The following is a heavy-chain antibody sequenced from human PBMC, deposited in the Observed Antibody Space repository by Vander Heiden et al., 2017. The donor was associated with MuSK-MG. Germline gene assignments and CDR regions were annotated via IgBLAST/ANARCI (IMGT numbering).Heavy chain of an antibody. CDR1: GFTFSSYG. J-gene: IGHJ4*02. Sequence: QVQLVESGGGVVQPGRSPRLSCAASGFTFSSYGMHWVRQAPGKGLEWVAVISYDGSNKYYADSVKGRFTISRDNSKNTLYLQMNSLRAEDTAVYYCAKDFLVVAATTPLDYWGQGTLVTVSS. CDR3: AKDFLVVAATTPLDY. D-gene: IGHD2-15*01. V-gene: IGHV3-30*18. CDR2: ISYDGSNK.